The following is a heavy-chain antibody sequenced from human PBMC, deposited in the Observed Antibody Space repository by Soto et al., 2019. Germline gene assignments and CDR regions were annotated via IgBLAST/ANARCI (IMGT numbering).Heavy chain of an antibody. V-gene: IGHV3-23*01. D-gene: IGHD3-22*01. CDR3: AKATMTLVVIRLDS. CDR1: GFTFSNYA. J-gene: IGHJ4*02. CDR2: ISGRGGST. Sequence: GGSLRLSCAASGFTFSNYAMNWVRQAPGKGLEWVSTISGRGGSTYYADSVKGRFTISRDNSKNILYLQMNSLRAGDTAVYYCAKATMTLVVIRLDSWGQGTLVTVSS.